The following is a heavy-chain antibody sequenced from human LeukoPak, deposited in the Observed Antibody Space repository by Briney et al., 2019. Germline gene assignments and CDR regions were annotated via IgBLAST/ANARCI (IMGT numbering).Heavy chain of an antibody. J-gene: IGHJ1*01. CDR2: ISAYSTYNGNT. CDR3: TRGGPVAGTHKYFQH. CDR1: GYTFTSYG. D-gene: IGHD6-19*01. Sequence: ASVKVSCKASGYTFTSYGISWVRQAPGQGPEWMGWISAYSTYNGNTNYAQKFQGRVTLTRNTSISTAYMELSSLRSEDTAVYYCTRGGPVAGTHKYFQHWGQGTLVTVSS. V-gene: IGHV1-18*01.